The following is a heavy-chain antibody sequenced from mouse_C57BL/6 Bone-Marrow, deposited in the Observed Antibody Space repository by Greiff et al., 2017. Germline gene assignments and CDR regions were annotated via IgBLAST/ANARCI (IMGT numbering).Heavy chain of an antibody. Sequence: DVMLVVSGGGLVKPGGSLKLSCAASGFTFSDYGMHWVRQAPEKGLEWVAYISSGSSTIYYADTVKGRFTISRDNAKNTLFLQMTSLRSEDTAMYYCARLYYYGSRSFDYWGQGTTLTVSS. CDR3: ARLYYYGSRSFDY. V-gene: IGHV5-17*01. J-gene: IGHJ2*01. D-gene: IGHD1-1*01. CDR1: GFTFSDYG. CDR2: ISSGSSTI.